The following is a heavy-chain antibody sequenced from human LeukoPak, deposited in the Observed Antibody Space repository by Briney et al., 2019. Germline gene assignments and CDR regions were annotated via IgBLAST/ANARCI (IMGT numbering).Heavy chain of an antibody. CDR2: ISYDGSNK. V-gene: IGHV3-30*18. D-gene: IGHD2-2*01. CDR3: AKGGYCSSTSCYVDY. CDR1: GFTFSSYG. Sequence: HPGRSLRLSCAASGFTFSSYGMHWVRQAPGKGLEWVTVISYDGSNKYYADSVKGRFTISRDNSKNTLYLQMNSLRAEDTAVYYCAKGGYCSSTSCYVDYWGQGTLVTVSS. J-gene: IGHJ4*02.